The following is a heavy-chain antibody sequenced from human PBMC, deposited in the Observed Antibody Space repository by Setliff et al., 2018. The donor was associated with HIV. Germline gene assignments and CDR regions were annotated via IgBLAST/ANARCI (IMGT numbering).Heavy chain of an antibody. V-gene: IGHV3-15*01. D-gene: IGHD4-17*01. CDR3: TTYGDYDEYFDL. CDR2: IKSKTDGGTT. Sequence: AGGSLRLSCAASGFTFSNAWMSWVRQAPGKGLEWVGRIKSKTDGGTTDYAAPVKGRFTISRDDSKNTAYLQMNSLKTEDTAVYFCTTYGDYDEYFDLWGRGTLVTVSS. CDR1: GFTFSNAW. J-gene: IGHJ2*01.